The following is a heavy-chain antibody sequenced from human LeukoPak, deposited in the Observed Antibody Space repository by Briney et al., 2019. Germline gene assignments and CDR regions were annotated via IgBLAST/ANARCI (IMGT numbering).Heavy chain of an antibody. Sequence: GGSLRLSCAASGFTFSSYSMNWVRQAPGKGLEWVSSISSSSYIYYADSVKGRFTISRDNAKNSLYLQMNSLRAEDTALYYCAKDIAYGDYVQYGMDVWGQGTTVTVSS. CDR3: AKDIAYGDYVQYGMDV. D-gene: IGHD4-17*01. CDR1: GFTFSSYS. CDR2: ISSSSYI. J-gene: IGHJ6*02. V-gene: IGHV3-21*04.